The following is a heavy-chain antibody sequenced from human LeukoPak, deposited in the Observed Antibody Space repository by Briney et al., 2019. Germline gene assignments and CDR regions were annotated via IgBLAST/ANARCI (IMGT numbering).Heavy chain of an antibody. V-gene: IGHV3-23*01. CDR3: ASGDSSSWSRWYYYGMDV. CDR2: ISGSGGNT. Sequence: GGSLRLSCAASGFTFSTYAMRWVRQSPGKGLEWVSSISGSGGNTDYADSVKGRFTISRDNSKNTLYLQMNSLRAEDTAVYYCASGDSSSWSRWYYYGMDVWGQGTTVTVSS. J-gene: IGHJ6*02. D-gene: IGHD6-13*01. CDR1: GFTFSTYA.